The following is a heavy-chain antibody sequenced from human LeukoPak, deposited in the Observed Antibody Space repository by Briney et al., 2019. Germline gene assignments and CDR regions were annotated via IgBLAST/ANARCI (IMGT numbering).Heavy chain of an antibody. CDR2: IYSGGST. Sequence: GGSLRLSCAASGFTVSSNYMSWVRQAPGKGLEWVSVIYSGGSTYYADSVKGRFTISRDNSKNTLYLQMNSLRAEDTAVYYCARKTGGSYSFDYWGQGTLVTVSS. CDR3: ARKTGGSYSFDY. V-gene: IGHV3-66*01. J-gene: IGHJ4*02. CDR1: GFTVSSNY. D-gene: IGHD1-26*01.